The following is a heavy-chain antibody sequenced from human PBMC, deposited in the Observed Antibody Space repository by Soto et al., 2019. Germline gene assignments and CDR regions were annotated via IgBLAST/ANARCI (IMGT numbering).Heavy chain of an antibody. V-gene: IGHV5-51*01. CDR3: ARAVRSGNDNPSDAFDI. CDR1: GYSFTTYW. CDR2: VYPGDSET. Sequence: PGESLKISCKGSGYSFTTYWIAWVRQMPGKGLEWMGIVYPGDSETRYGPPFQGQVTISADKSINTAYLQWSSLKASDTAMYYCARAVRSGNDNPSDAFDISGQGPRVTVSS. D-gene: IGHD5-12*01. J-gene: IGHJ3*02.